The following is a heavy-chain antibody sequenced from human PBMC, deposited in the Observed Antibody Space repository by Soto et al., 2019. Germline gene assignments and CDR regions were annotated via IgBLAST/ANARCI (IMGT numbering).Heavy chain of an antibody. CDR1: GFTFSSYG. J-gene: IGHJ4*02. Sequence: QVQLVESGGGVVQPGRSLRLSCAASGFTFSSYGMHWVRQAPGKGLEWVAVISYDGSNKYYADSVKGRFTISSDNSKNALYLQMNSLRAEDTAVYYCAKDLAGGVHYWGQGTLVTVSS. V-gene: IGHV3-30*18. CDR2: ISYDGSNK. D-gene: IGHD7-27*01. CDR3: AKDLAGGVHY.